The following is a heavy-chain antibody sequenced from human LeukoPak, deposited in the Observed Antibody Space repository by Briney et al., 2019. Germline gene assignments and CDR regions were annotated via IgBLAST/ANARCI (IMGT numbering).Heavy chain of an antibody. CDR1: GFTFSSYA. J-gene: IGHJ4*02. CDR3: ARALGDTRFDY. V-gene: IGHV3-30-3*01. D-gene: IGHD3-16*01. CDR2: ISYDGSNK. Sequence: EGSLRLSCAASGFTFSSYAMHWVRQAPGKGLEWVAVISYDGSNKYYADSVKGRFTISRDNSKNTLYLQMNSLRAEDTAVYYCARALGDTRFDYWGQGTLVTVSS.